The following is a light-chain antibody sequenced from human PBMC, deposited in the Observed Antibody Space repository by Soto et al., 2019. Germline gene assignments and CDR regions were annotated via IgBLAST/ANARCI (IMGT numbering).Light chain of an antibody. CDR1: QSVSSY. J-gene: IGKJ3*01. Sequence: EIVLTQSPATLSLSPGERATLSCRASQSVSSYLAWYQQKPGQAPRLLIYDAFKRATGTPARFSGSGSGTDFTLTISSLEPEDFAVYYCQQRSNWPPFTFGPGTKVDI. V-gene: IGKV3-11*01. CDR2: DAF. CDR3: QQRSNWPPFT.